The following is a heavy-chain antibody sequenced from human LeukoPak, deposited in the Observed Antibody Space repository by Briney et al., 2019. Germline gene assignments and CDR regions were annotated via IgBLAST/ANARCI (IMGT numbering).Heavy chain of an antibody. Sequence: PGGSLRLSCAASGFSFSSYSMNWVRQAPGKGLKWVSYITSSSSAMHYADAVKGRFAISRDNAKNSLYQQMDSLRAEDTALYYCARKSGSSGYPLDNWGQGTLVTVSS. V-gene: IGHV3-48*04. J-gene: IGHJ4*02. CDR3: ARKSGSSGYPLDN. CDR1: GFSFSSYS. D-gene: IGHD3-22*01. CDR2: ITSSSSAM.